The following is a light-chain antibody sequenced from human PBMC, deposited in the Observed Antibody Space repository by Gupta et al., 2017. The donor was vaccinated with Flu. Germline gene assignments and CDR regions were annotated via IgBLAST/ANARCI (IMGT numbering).Light chain of an antibody. V-gene: IGKV2-28*01. J-gene: IGKJ4*01. CDR2: LGS. Sequence: EIVMTQSPFSLPVTPGEPASISCRSSRSLLHSNGYNYLDWYLQKPGQSPQLLVYLGSNRASGVPDRFSGSGSGKDFTLKITRVEAEDVGVYYCMQAIQEPLTFGGGTKVEIK. CDR3: MQAIQEPLT. CDR1: RSLLHSNGYNY.